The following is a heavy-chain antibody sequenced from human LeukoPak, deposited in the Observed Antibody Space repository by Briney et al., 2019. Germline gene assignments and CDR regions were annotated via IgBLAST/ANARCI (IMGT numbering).Heavy chain of an antibody. Sequence: GGSLRLSCAASGFTFSSYAMHRVRQAPGKGLEWVAVISYDGSNKYYADSVKGRFTISRDNSKNTLYLQMNSLRAEDTAVYYCARDAFDIWGQGTMVTVSS. V-gene: IGHV3-30-3*01. CDR3: ARDAFDI. J-gene: IGHJ3*02. CDR1: GFTFSSYA. CDR2: ISYDGSNK.